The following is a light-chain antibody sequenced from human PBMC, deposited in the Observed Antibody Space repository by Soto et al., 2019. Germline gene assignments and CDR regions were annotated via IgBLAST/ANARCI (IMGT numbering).Light chain of an antibody. J-gene: IGKJ2*01. CDR3: QQYGSSPL. V-gene: IGKV3-20*01. CDR1: QSVSSTY. CDR2: GAS. Sequence: IVLTQSPGTLSLSPGERTTLSCRASQSVSSTYLAWYQQKPGQAPRLLIFGASSRPTGIPDRFSASGSGKDFTPTISRLEPEDFAMYYCQQYGSSPLFGQGTKLEIK.